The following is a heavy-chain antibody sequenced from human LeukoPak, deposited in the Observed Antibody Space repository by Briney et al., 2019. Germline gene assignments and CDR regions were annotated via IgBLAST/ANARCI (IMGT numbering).Heavy chain of an antibody. CDR3: ARNNTRTVSRGSSRRRANAFDI. D-gene: IGHD6-13*01. CDR1: GSSISSTYY. CDR2: FYISGST. V-gene: IGHV4-38-2*01. Sequence: SETLSLTCAVSGSSISSTYYWGWIRQPPGKGLEWIGSFYISGSTYYNPSLRSRVTISVDTSKNQFSLRLRSVTAADTAVYYCARNNTRTVSRGSSRRRANAFDIWGQGTMVTVSS. J-gene: IGHJ3*02.